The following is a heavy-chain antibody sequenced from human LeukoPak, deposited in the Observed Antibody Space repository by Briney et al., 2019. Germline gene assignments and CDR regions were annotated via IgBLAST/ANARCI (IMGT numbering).Heavy chain of an antibody. V-gene: IGHV4-39*01. D-gene: IGHD6-19*01. CDR3: ARHRTGSSGWYGGPYYFDY. J-gene: IGHJ4*02. Sequence: SETLSLTCTVSGGSISSSSYYWGWIRQPPGKGLEWIGGLYYSGSTYYNPSLKSRVTISVDTSKNQFSLKLSSVTAADTAVYYCARHRTGSSGWYGGPYYFDYWGQGTLVTVSS. CDR2: LYYSGST. CDR1: GGSISSSSYY.